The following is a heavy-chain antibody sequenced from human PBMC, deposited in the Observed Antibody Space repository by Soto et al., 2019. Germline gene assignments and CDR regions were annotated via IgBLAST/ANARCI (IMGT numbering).Heavy chain of an antibody. J-gene: IGHJ5*02. D-gene: IGHD4-17*01. CDR2: ISGSGGST. Sequence: EVQLSESGGGLVQPGGSLRLSCAASGFTFSNYAMSWVRQAPGKGLEWVSAISGSGGSTYYADSVKGRFTVSRDNSKSTLYLQMNSLRAEDTAVYYCAKDFKGDYANWFDPWGQGTLVTVSS. CDR1: GFTFSNYA. V-gene: IGHV3-23*01. CDR3: AKDFKGDYANWFDP.